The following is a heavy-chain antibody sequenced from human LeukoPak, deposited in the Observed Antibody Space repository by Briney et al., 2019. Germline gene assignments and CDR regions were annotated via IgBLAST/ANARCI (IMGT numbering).Heavy chain of an antibody. CDR2: IKQDGSEK. V-gene: IGHV3-7*01. CDR1: GFTFSSYW. J-gene: IGHJ6*03. D-gene: IGHD3-10*01. Sequence: GGSLRLSCEASGFTFSSYWVSWVRQAPGKGLEWVANIKQDGSEKYYVDSVKGRFFISRDNAKNSLYLQMNSLRAEDTAVYYCAKGAFRDQVQGYYYMDVWGKGTTVTVSS. CDR3: AKGAFRDQVQGYYYMDV.